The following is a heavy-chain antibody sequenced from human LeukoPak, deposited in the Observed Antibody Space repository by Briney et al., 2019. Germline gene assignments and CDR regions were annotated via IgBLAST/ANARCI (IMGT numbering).Heavy chain of an antibody. D-gene: IGHD3-16*02. CDR1: GGSISSYY. CDR2: IYYSGST. V-gene: IGHV4-59*01. CDR3: ARDIYDYVWGSYPL. Sequence: SETLSLTCTVSGGSISSYYWSWIRQPPGKGLEWIGYIYYSGSTNYNPSLESRVTISVDTPKNQFSLKLSSVTAADTAVYYCARDIYDYVWGSYPLWGQGTLVTVSS. J-gene: IGHJ4*02.